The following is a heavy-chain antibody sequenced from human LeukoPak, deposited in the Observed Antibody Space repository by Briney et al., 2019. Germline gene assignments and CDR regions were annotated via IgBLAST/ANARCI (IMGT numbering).Heavy chain of an antibody. Sequence: SETLSLTCAVYGGSFSGYYWSWIRQLPGKGLEWIGEINHSGSTNYNPSLKSRVTISVDTSKNQFSLSLRSVTAADTAVYYCARSPCGADCYFDSWGQGTLVTVSS. J-gene: IGHJ4*02. CDR1: GGSFSGYY. CDR2: INHSGST. CDR3: ARSPCGADCYFDS. D-gene: IGHD2-21*02. V-gene: IGHV4-34*01.